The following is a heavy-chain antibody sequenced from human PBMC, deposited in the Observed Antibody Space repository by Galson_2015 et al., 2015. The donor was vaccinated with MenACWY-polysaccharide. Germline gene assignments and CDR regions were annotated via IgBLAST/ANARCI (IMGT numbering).Heavy chain of an antibody. J-gene: IGHJ4*02. CDR3: AKDPSGVFGVVIRAGFDY. Sequence: SLRLSCAASGFTFSSYAMSWVRQAPGKGLEWVSAISGSGGSTYYADSVKGRFTISRDNSKNTLYLQMNSLRAEDTAVYYCAKDPSGVFGVVIRAGFDYWGQGTLVTVSS. CDR2: ISGSGGST. D-gene: IGHD3-3*01. V-gene: IGHV3-23*01. CDR1: GFTFSSYA.